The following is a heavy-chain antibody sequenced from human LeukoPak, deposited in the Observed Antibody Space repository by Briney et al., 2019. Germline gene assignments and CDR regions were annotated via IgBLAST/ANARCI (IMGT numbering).Heavy chain of an antibody. Sequence: GGSLRLSCAASGFTFSSYAMSWVRQAPGKGLEWVSSISSSGGNTYYPDSVKGRFTISRDNSKTTMYLQMNSLRAEDTAVYYCASRKSSGYYYAYWGQGTLVTVSS. V-gene: IGHV3-23*01. CDR3: ASRKSSGYYYAY. CDR1: GFTFSSYA. J-gene: IGHJ4*02. CDR2: ISSSGGNT. D-gene: IGHD3-22*01.